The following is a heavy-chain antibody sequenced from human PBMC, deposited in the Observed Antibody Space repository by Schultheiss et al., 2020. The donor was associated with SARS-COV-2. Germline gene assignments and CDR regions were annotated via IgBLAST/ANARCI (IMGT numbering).Heavy chain of an antibody. J-gene: IGHJ5*02. Sequence: SETLSLTCTVSGGSISSGGYYWSWIRQHPGKGLEWIGYIYYSGSTYYNPSLKSRVTISVDTSKNQFSLKLSSVTAADTAVYYCARQDSSGWYKASWFDPWGQGTLVTVSS. CDR1: GGSISSGGYY. CDR3: ARQDSSGWYKASWFDP. V-gene: IGHV4-39*01. D-gene: IGHD6-19*01. CDR2: IYYSGST.